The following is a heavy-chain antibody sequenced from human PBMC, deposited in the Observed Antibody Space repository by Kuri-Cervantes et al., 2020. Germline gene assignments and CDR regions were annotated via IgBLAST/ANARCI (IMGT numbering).Heavy chain of an antibody. Sequence: LSLTCAASGFTFSSYAMHWVRQAPGKGLEWVAVISYDGSNKYYADSVKGRFTISRDNSKNTLYLQMNSLRAEDTAAYYCARDQGCGSSTSCTRGYYYGMDVWGQGTTVTVSS. V-gene: IGHV3-30-3*01. CDR1: GFTFSSYA. CDR3: ARDQGCGSSTSCTRGYYYGMDV. CDR2: ISYDGSNK. D-gene: IGHD2-2*01. J-gene: IGHJ6*02.